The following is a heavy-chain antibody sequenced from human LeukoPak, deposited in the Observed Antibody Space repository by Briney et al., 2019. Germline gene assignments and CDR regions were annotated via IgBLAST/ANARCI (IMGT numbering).Heavy chain of an antibody. D-gene: IGHD4-17*01. J-gene: IGHJ4*02. CDR1: GGSISSGGYY. V-gene: IGHV4-31*03. CDR3: ARSHPYGDHKY. Sequence: PSQTLSLTCSVSGGSISSGGYYWSWIRQHPGKGLEWIGYIYYSGSTYYNPSLKSRVAISVDTSKNQSSLKLSSVTAADTAVYYCARSHPYGDHKYWGQGTLVTVPS. CDR2: IYYSGST.